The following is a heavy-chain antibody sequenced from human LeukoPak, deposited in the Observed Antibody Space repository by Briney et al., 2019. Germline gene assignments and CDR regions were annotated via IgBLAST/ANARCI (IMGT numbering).Heavy chain of an antibody. J-gene: IGHJ3*02. CDR2: IYYSGST. D-gene: IGHD2-15*01. CDR3: ARDGRYCSGGVCYWGAFDI. Sequence: SQTLSLTCAVSGGSISSGGYSWSWIRQPRGKGLERIGYIYYSGSTYYHPPLKSRVTISVDTSKNQFSLKLSSVTAADTAVYYCARDGRYCSGGVCYWGAFDIWGQGTMVTVSS. CDR1: GGSISSGGYS. V-gene: IGHV4-30-4*07.